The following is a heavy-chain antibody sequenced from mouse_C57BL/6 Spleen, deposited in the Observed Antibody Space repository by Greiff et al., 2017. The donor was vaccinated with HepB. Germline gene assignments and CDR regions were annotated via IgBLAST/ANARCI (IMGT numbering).Heavy chain of an antibody. CDR2: IYPSDSET. D-gene: IGHD1-1*01. CDR3: ARRYYGTSYYFDY. Sequence: QVQLQQPGAELVRPGSSVKLSCKASGYTFTSYWMDWVKQRPGQGLEWIGNIYPSDSETHYNQKFKDKATLTVDKSSSTAYMQLSSLTSEDSAVYYCARRYYGTSYYFDYWGQGTTLTVSS. CDR1: GYTFTSYW. J-gene: IGHJ2*01. V-gene: IGHV1-61*01.